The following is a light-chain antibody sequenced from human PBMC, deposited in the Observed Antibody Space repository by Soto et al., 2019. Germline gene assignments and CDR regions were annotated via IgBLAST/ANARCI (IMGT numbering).Light chain of an antibody. CDR2: EVN. Sequence: QSALTQPPSASGSPGQSVTISCTGTSSDVGGYNYVSWYQQHPSNAPKLMIYEVNKRPSGVPDRFSGSKSGNTASLTVSGLQADDEADYYCAAFAGNNNLVVFGTGTKLTVL. V-gene: IGLV2-8*01. CDR3: AAFAGNNNLVV. CDR1: SSDVGGYNY. J-gene: IGLJ1*01.